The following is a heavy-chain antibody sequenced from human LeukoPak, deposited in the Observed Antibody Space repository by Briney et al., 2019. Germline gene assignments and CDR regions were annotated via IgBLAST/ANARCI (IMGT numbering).Heavy chain of an antibody. CDR3: ARRAMSSGYDGWYFDL. V-gene: IGHV4-39*01. CDR2: IHYSGST. CDR1: GGSISSYY. Sequence: SETLSLTCTVSGGSISSYYWGWIRQPPGKGLECIGTIHYSGSTYYNSSLKSRVTISVDTSKNHFSLKLTSVTAADTAVYYCARRAMSSGYDGWYFDLWGRGTLVTVSS. D-gene: IGHD3-22*01. J-gene: IGHJ2*01.